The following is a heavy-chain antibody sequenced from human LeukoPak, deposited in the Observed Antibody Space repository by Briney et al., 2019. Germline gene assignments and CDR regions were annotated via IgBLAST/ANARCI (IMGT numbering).Heavy chain of an antibody. CDR3: ARSRAPDY. CDR1: GFTLSSYW. V-gene: IGHV3-74*01. Sequence: PGGSLRLSCAASGFTLSSYWMHWVRQAPGKGLEWVSRTNTDGRSTSYADSVKGRFTMSRDNAKNTVHLEMNSLRAEDTAVYYCARSRAPDYWGQGTLVTVSS. CDR2: TNTDGRST. J-gene: IGHJ4*02.